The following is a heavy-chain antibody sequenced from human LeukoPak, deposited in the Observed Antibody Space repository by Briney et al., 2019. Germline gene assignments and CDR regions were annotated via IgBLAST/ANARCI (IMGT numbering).Heavy chain of an antibody. CDR3: VRGLISNNYDSSGRP. CDR2: MNSDGSST. D-gene: IGHD3-22*01. CDR1: GFTFRSYW. V-gene: IGHV3-74*01. Sequence: PGGSLRLSCAASGFTFRSYWMYWDRQAPGKGLVWVSRMNSDGSSTSYADSVKGRFTISRDNAKSTLYLQMNSLRAEDTAVYYCVRGLISNNYDSSGRPWGQGTLVTVSS. J-gene: IGHJ4*02.